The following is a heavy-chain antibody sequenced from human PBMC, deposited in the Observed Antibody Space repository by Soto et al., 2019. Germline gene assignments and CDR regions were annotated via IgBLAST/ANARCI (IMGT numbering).Heavy chain of an antibody. D-gene: IGHD2-2*01. Sequence: PSETLSLTCAVSGGSISSSNWWSWVRQPPGKGLEWIGEIYHSGSTNYNPSLKSRVTISVDKSKNQFSLKLSSVTAADTAVYYCARSGRCISTSCYGNNWFDPWGQGTLVTVSS. V-gene: IGHV4-4*02. J-gene: IGHJ5*02. CDR2: IYHSGST. CDR1: GGSISSSNW. CDR3: ARSGRCISTSCYGNNWFDP.